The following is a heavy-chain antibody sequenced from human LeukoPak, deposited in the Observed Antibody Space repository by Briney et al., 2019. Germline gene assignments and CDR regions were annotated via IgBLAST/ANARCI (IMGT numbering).Heavy chain of an antibody. Sequence: PETLSLTCAVYGGSFSGYYWSWIRQPPGKGLEWIGEINHSGSTNYNPSLKSRVTISVDTSKNQFSLKLSSVTAADTAVYYCARDDARSLRYYYGMDVWGQGTTVTVSS. CDR1: GGSFSGYY. CDR3: ARDDARSLRYYYGMDV. D-gene: IGHD6-6*01. CDR2: INHSGST. J-gene: IGHJ6*02. V-gene: IGHV4-34*01.